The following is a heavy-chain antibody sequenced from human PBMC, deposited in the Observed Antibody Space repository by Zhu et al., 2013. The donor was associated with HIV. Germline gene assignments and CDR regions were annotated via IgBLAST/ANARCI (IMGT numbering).Heavy chain of an antibody. CDR3: ARALRFLEWLLED. V-gene: IGHV1-2*02. CDR1: GYTFTSYG. D-gene: IGHD3-3*01. J-gene: IGHJ1*01. CDR2: INPNSGGT. Sequence: QVHLVQSGAEVKKPGASVKVSCKASGYTFTSYGISWVRQAPGQGLEWMGWINPNSGGTNYAQKFQGRVTMTRDTSISTAYMELSRLRSEDTAVYYCARALRFLEWLLEDWGQGNPWSPSPQ.